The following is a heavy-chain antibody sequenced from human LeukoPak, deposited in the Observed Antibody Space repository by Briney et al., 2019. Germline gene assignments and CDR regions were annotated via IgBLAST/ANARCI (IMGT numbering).Heavy chain of an antibody. CDR1: GFTFSSYS. CDR2: ISSSSSYI. V-gene: IGHV3-21*01. J-gene: IGHJ4*02. Sequence: GGSLRLSCAASGFTFSSYSMNWARQAPGKGLEWVSSISSSSSYIYYADSVKGRFTISRDNAKNSLYLQMNSLRAEDTAVYYCARGAAGFLEWFPVFDYWGQGTLVTVSS. D-gene: IGHD3-3*01. CDR3: ARGAAGFLEWFPVFDY.